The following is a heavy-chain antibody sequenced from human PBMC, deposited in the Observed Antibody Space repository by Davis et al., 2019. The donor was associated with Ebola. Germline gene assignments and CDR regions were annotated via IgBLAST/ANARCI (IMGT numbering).Heavy chain of an antibody. D-gene: IGHD6-13*01. Sequence: GESLKISCAASGFTFSGSAMHWVRQAPGKGLEWVAVISYDGSNKYYADSVKGRFTISRDNSKNTLYLQMNSLRAEDTAVYYCAKDTGYSSSWFYEFDYWGQGTLVTVSS. CDR2: ISYDGSNK. V-gene: IGHV3-30*04. CDR3: AKDTGYSSSWFYEFDY. J-gene: IGHJ4*02. CDR1: GFTFSGSA.